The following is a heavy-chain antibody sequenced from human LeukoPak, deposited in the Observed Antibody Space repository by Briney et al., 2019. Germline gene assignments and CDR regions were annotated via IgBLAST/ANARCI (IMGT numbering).Heavy chain of an antibody. CDR1: GFTFDTFG. CDR3: AKGTVRFLEWGQRGYFDY. CDR2: VSSTLDNT. Sequence: PGGSLRLSCAASGFTFDTFGMNWVRQAPGKGLVWVASVSSTLDNTYYADSVKGRFTISRDNSVNTLYLQMNSLRADDTAIYYCAKGTVRFLEWGQRGYFDYWGQGALVTVSS. J-gene: IGHJ4*03. V-gene: IGHV3-23*01. D-gene: IGHD3-3*01.